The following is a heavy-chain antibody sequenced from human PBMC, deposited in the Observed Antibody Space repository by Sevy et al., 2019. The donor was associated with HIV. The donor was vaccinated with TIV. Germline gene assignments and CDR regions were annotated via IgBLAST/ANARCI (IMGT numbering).Heavy chain of an antibody. V-gene: IGHV4-59*08. CDR3: AGENAWGRGYS. CDR1: GGSITSLY. D-gene: IGHD1-26*01. Sequence: SESLSLTCTVSGGSITSLYWNWIRQPPGKGLEWIANIYYNGHINYNPSLKSQVTLSLDTSKNQFSLRLSSVTAAYTAMYYCAGENAWGRGYSWGQGTLVTVS. CDR2: IYYNGHI. J-gene: IGHJ4*02.